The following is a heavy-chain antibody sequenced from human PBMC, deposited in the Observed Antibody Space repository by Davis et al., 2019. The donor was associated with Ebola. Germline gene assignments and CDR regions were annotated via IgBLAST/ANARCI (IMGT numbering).Heavy chain of an antibody. Sequence: GESRKSCCAACGVSFRRCARHWVRKAPGKGPEWLAVVSLDGRTTFYADSVKGRFTISRDNSRNTLYLQMNSLRSEDTAEYYCAKEEGTKGHWLPHFDYWGQGTPVTVSS. D-gene: IGHD6-19*01. V-gene: IGHV3-30-3*01. CDR2: VSLDGRTT. J-gene: IGHJ4*02. CDR1: GVSFRRCA. CDR3: AKEEGTKGHWLPHFDY.